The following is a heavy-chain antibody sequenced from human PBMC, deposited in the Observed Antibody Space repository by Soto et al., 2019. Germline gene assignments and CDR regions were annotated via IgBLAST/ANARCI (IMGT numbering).Heavy chain of an antibody. CDR3: ARSPRRVVGKWYLDY. CDR2: ILQTGHT. D-gene: IGHD2-15*01. J-gene: IGHJ4*02. CDR1: GDSFSGPNW. Sequence: QVQLQESGPGLVKPSGTLTLTCAVSGDSFSGPNWWTWVRQPPGKGLEWIGDILQTGHTDYSPSLSSRLTISIDTSKREFSLNLTSVTATDTAVYYCARSPRRVVGKWYLDYWGQGALVTVSS. V-gene: IGHV4-4*02.